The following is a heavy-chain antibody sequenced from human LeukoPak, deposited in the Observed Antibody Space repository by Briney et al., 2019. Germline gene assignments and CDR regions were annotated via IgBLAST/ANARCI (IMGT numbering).Heavy chain of an antibody. Sequence: GGSLRLSCAASGFTFSSYSMNWVRQAPGKGLEWVSSISSSSSYIYYADSVKGRFTISRDNAKNSLYLQMNSLRAEDTAVYYCARDFPLPEDFWSRYYFDYWGQGTLVTVSS. D-gene: IGHD3-3*01. CDR2: ISSSSSYI. V-gene: IGHV3-21*01. CDR3: ARDFPLPEDFWSRYYFDY. J-gene: IGHJ4*02. CDR1: GFTFSSYS.